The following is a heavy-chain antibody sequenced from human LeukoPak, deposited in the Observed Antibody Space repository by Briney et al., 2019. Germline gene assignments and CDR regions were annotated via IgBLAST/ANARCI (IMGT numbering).Heavy chain of an antibody. CDR1: GFTFSSYS. Sequence: GSLRLSCAASGFTFSSYSMNWVRQAPGKGLEWVSYISSSSGTIYYVDSVKGRFTISRDNAKNSPYLQMNSLRDEDTAVYYCARPLRRSTVGYWGQGTLVTVSS. V-gene: IGHV3-48*02. CDR2: ISSSSGTI. CDR3: ARPLRRSTVGY. J-gene: IGHJ4*02.